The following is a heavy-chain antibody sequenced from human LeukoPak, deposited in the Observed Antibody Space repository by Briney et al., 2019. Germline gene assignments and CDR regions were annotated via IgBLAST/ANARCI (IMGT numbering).Heavy chain of an antibody. CDR1: GFTFSNAW. Sequence: PGGALRLSCAASGFTFSNAWMSWVREAPGKGLEWVGRIKSKTDGGTTDYAAPVKGRFTISRDDSKNTLYLQMNSLKTEDTAVYYCTTGYCTNGVCYSWGQGTLVTVSS. D-gene: IGHD2-8*01. J-gene: IGHJ4*02. CDR3: TTGYCTNGVCYS. V-gene: IGHV3-15*01. CDR2: IKSKTDGGTT.